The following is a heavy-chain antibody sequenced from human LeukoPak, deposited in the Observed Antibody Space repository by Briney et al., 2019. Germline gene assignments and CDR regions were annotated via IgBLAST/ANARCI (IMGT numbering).Heavy chain of an antibody. CDR1: GYSFTSYW. CDR3: ARHGGAAYYYGMDA. Sequence: GESLKISCKGSGYSFTSYWISWVRQMPGKGLEWMGRIDPSDSYTNYSPSLQGHVTISADKSISTAYLQWSSLKASDTAMYYCARHGGAAYYYGMDAWGKGTTVTVSS. CDR2: IDPSDSYT. V-gene: IGHV5-10-1*01. J-gene: IGHJ6*04. D-gene: IGHD6-13*01.